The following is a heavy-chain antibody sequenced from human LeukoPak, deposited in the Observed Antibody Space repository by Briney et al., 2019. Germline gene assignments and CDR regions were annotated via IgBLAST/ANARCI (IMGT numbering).Heavy chain of an antibody. CDR3: ACTKNADY. J-gene: IGHJ4*02. Sequence: GVSLRLFCAASGFTVSSYSMNWVRQAPGKGLEWVSSISSSSSYIYYADSVKGRFTISRDNAKNSLYLQMNSLRAEDTAVYYCACTKNADYWGQGTLVTVSS. CDR1: GFTVSSYS. V-gene: IGHV3-21*01. CDR2: ISSSSSYI.